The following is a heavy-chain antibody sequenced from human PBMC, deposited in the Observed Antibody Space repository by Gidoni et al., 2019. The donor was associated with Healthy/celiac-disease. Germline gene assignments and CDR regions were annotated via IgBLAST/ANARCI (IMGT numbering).Heavy chain of an antibody. CDR3: ARYVGYSSGWLNY. J-gene: IGHJ4*02. D-gene: IGHD6-19*01. CDR2: TSYDGSNK. CDR1: GFPFSSYD. V-gene: IGHV3-30*01. Sequence: QVQLVESGGGVVEPGRSLVLSCAASGFPFSSYDMHWVRQAPGKGLEWVAVTSYDGSNKYYADSVKGRFTISRDNSKNTLYLQMNSLRAEDTAVYYCARYVGYSSGWLNYWGQGTLVTVSS.